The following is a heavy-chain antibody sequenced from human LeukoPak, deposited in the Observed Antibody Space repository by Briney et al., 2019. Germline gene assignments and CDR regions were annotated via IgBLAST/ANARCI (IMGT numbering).Heavy chain of an antibody. CDR1: GGSISSYY. V-gene: IGHV4-59*01. J-gene: IGHJ3*02. CDR3: AREARDAFDI. CDR2: IYYSGST. Sequence: PSETLSLTCTVSGGSISSYYWSWIRQPPGKGLEWIGYIYYSGSTNYNPSLKSRVTISVDTSKNQFSLKLSSVTAADTAVYYCAREARDAFDIWGQGTMVSVCS. D-gene: IGHD6-6*01.